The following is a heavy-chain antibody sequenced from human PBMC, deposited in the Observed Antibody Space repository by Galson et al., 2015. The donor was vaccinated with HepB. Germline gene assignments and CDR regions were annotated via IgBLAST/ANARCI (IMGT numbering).Heavy chain of an antibody. CDR3: VRGSQYCTSQSCRFDY. V-gene: IGHV5-51*01. CDR2: IYPGDSNT. Sequence: QSGAEVKEPGESLKISCKGSGYSFTNYWIGWVRQMPGKGLEWMGIIYPGDSNTKYSPSFQGQVIISADKSINTTYLHWSSLKASDTAMYYCVRGSQYCTSQSCRFDYWGPGTLVTVSS. J-gene: IGHJ4*02. D-gene: IGHD2-8*01. CDR1: GYSFTNYW.